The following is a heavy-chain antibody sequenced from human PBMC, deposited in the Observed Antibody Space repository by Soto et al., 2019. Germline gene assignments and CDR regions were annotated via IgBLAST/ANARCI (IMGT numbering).Heavy chain of an antibody. CDR2: MYYSGAT. Sequence: EILSLTCTVSGVSISSNSYYWDWIRQPPGKGLEWIGSMYYSGATYHNPSLKGRVTMTTDTSTSTAYMEMRSLRSDDTAVYYWARDYYGSGSYYDYWGQGTVVTLSS. CDR3: ARDYYGSGSYYDY. CDR1: GVSISSNSYY. J-gene: IGHJ4*02. D-gene: IGHD3-10*01. V-gene: IGHV4-39*02.